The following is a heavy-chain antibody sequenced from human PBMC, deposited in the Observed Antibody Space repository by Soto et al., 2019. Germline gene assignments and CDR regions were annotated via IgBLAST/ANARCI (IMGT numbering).Heavy chain of an antibody. J-gene: IGHJ4*02. V-gene: IGHV1-8*01. CDR1: GNTFTSYD. CDR2: INPNSGNI. D-gene: IGHD3-10*01. Sequence: ASVKVSCKASGNTFTSYDINWVRQATGHGLEWMGWINPNSGNIGYAQKFQGRVTMTRDTAIRTACMEVSRLRSDDTAVYYCARGRASGSYYLLDYWGQGTLVTV. CDR3: ARGRASGSYYLLDY.